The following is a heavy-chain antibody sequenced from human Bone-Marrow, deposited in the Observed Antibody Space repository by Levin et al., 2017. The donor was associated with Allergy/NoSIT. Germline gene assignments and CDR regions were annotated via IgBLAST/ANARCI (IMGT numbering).Heavy chain of an antibody. D-gene: IGHD2-15*01. J-gene: IGHJ5*02. Sequence: PSETLSLTCAVSGFTVGNNYLRWVRQAPGKGLEWVSLIYSGGGTYYADSVKGRFTIPRDNSENTLHLQMNSLRVEDTAVYYCARDRHCSGDKCYGAWGQGTLVTVSS. CDR3: ARDRHCSGDKCYGA. V-gene: IGHV3-66*02. CDR1: GFTVGNNY. CDR2: IYSGGGT.